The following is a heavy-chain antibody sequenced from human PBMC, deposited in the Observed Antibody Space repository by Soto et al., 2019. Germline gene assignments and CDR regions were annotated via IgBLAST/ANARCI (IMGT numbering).Heavy chain of an antibody. CDR1: GFTISSYA. Sequence: PGGSLRLSCAASGFTISSYAMSWVRQAPGKGLEWVSAISDRGDTTHYADSVKGRFTISRDNSKNTLYLQMNSLRAEDTAVYYCAKVSLGALTFTDYYYYGLDVWGQGTTVTVSS. D-gene: IGHD1-26*01. CDR2: ISDRGDTT. CDR3: AKVSLGALTFTDYYYYGLDV. V-gene: IGHV3-23*01. J-gene: IGHJ6*02.